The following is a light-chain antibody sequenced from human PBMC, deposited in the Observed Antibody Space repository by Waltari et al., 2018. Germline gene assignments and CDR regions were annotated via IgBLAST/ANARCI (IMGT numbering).Light chain of an antibody. CDR1: SSSINY. J-gene: IGLJ3*02. Sequence: QSVLTQPPSASGTPGQRVTISCSGSSSSINYVYWYQQLPGTAPKLLLYRNNQRPSGVPDRFSGSKSGTSASLAISGLRSEDEAHYYCAGWEDSLSGWVFGGGTKLTVL. CDR2: RNN. V-gene: IGLV1-47*01. CDR3: AGWEDSLSGWV.